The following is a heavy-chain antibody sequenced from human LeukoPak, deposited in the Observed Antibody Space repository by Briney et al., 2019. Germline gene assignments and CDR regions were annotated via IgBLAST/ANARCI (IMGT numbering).Heavy chain of an antibody. D-gene: IGHD6-6*01. J-gene: IGHJ4*02. CDR2: ISGTGGDT. CDR3: AKALRRSSSGIEY. V-gene: IGHV3-23*01. CDR1: ITFSSDA. Sequence: GGSLRLSCAWITFSSDAMSWVRQAPGKGLEWVSGISGTGGDTYYADSVKGRFTISRDNSKNTLYLQMNSLRAEDTAVYYCAKALRRSSSGIEYWGQGTLVTVSS.